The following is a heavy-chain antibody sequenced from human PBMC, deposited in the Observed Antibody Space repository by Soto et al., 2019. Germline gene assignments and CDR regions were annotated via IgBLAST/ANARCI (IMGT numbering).Heavy chain of an antibody. V-gene: IGHV3-23*01. CDR1: GFTFSSYA. D-gene: IGHD2-2*01. CDR2: ISGSGGST. CDR3: AKGQTQGVYQPLGY. J-gene: IGHJ4*02. Sequence: GGSLRLSCAASGFTFSSYAMSWVRQAPGKGLEWVSAISGSGGSTYYADSVKGRFTISRDNSKNTLYLQMNSLRAEDTAVYYCAKGQTQGVYQPLGYWGQGTLVTVSS.